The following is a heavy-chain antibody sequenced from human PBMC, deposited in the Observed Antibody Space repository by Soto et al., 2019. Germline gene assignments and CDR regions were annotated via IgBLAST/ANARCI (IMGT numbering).Heavy chain of an antibody. V-gene: IGHV4-38-2*02. J-gene: IGHJ5*02. D-gene: IGHD3-3*01. CDR3: ARDQAYYDCWSGYYHNWFDP. Sequence: SETLSLTGAVSGYSISSGYYWGRIRQRPGKGLEWIGSIYHSGSTYYNPSLKMRVTISVDTSKNQFSLKLSTVSAADTAVYYCARDQAYYDCWSGYYHNWFDPWGQGTLVTVSS. CDR1: GYSISSGYY. CDR2: IYHSGST.